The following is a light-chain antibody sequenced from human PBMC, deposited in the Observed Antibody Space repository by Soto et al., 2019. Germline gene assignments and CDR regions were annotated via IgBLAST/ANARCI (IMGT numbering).Light chain of an antibody. CDR1: QSVSKF. Sequence: DIRMTQTPSSPSAHVGNRVTITCRASQSVSKFLNWYHHKPGQAPQLLIFSASTLESGVPSRFSGSGSVTYFTLTISSLQPEDFPTHCIQQTDKPPGAFGQGTKVDIK. CDR3: QQTDKPPGA. V-gene: IGKV1-39*01. J-gene: IGKJ1*01. CDR2: SAS.